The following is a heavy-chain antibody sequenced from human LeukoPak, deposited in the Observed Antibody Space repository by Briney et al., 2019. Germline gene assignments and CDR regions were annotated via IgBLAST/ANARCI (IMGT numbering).Heavy chain of an antibody. CDR1: GGSISSSSYY. CDR2: IYYSGST. CDR3: ARRGPFRYFGEMRSPRGFDI. D-gene: IGHD3-9*01. Sequence: SETLSLTCTVSGGSISSSSYYWGWIRQPPGKGLEWIGSIYYSGSTYYNPSLKSRVTISVDTSKNQFSLKLSSVTAADTAVYCDARRGPFRYFGEMRSPRGFDISGQGTMVTVSS. J-gene: IGHJ3*02. V-gene: IGHV4-39*07.